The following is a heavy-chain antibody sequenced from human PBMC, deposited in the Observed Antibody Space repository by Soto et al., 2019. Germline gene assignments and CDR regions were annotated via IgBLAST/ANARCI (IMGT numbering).Heavy chain of an antibody. CDR1: GGSISSGDYY. Sequence: QVQLQESGPGLVKPSQTLSLTCTVSGGSISSGDYYWSWIRQPPGKGLEWIGYIYYSGSTYYNPSLKRRVTVSVGTSKNQFALKLSSVTAADTAVYYCARAGSNYVDWFDPWGQGTLVTVSS. J-gene: IGHJ5*02. CDR3: ARAGSNYVDWFDP. V-gene: IGHV4-30-4*01. D-gene: IGHD4-4*01. CDR2: IYYSGST.